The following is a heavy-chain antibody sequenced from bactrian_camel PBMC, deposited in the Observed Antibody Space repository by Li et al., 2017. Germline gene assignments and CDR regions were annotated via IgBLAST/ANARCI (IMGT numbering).Heavy chain of an antibody. CDR2: MKTDGSGA. CDR1: GFTFSSYW. V-gene: IGHV3S1*01. Sequence: VQLVESGGGLVQPGGSLRLSCAGSGFTFSSYWMSWVRQAPGKGLEWISIMKTDGSGAYYADSVKGRFTVSGDNAKNTLYLQMNSLKSEDTALYYCATIRWMVVTGSHAGFGYWGQGTQVTVS. CDR3: ATIRWMVVTGSHAGFGY. J-gene: IGHJ6*01. D-gene: IGHD6*01.